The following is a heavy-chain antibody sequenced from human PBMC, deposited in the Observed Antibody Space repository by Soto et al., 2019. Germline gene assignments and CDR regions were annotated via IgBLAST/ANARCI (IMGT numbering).Heavy chain of an antibody. CDR1: GFTFSAYT. CDR2: IRGFSPYT. Sequence: LRLSCISSGFTFSAYTMNWVRQAPGKALEWVSGIRGFSPYTFYAESVKGRFTISRDNAKNSLFLQMNSLRAEDTAVYYCARDRGYDAHDFYYNAMDVWGQGTTVTVSS. V-gene: IGHV3-21*01. CDR3: ARDRGYDAHDFYYNAMDV. J-gene: IGHJ6*02. D-gene: IGHD2-15*01.